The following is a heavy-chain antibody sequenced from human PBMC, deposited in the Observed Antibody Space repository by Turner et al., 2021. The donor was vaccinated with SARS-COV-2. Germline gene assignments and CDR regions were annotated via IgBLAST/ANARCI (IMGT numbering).Heavy chain of an antibody. J-gene: IGHJ5*02. V-gene: IGHV4-39*01. Sequence: QLQLQESGPGLVKPSETLSLSCPVSGGSISSSYYYWGWIRQPPGKGLEWIGSIYYSGSTYYNPSLKSRVTISVDTSKNQFSLKLNSVTAADTAVYYCARYGPTSTTKAFDPWGQGTLVTVSS. CDR1: GGSISSSYYY. CDR3: ARYGPTSTTKAFDP. CDR2: IYYSGST. D-gene: IGHD4-17*01.